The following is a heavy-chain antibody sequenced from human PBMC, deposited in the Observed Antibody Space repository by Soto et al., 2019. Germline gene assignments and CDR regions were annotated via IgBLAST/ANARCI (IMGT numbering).Heavy chain of an antibody. CDR3: ARIACASSRCFLLDY. CDR2: IYHSGTA. Sequence: PSETLSLTCAVSGGSITSSDWWSWVRQPPGKGLEWVGEIYHSGTAHYNPSLKSRVTMSVDNSKNQFSLRLSSLTAADTAIYYCARIACASSRCFLLDYWGQGILVPVSS. V-gene: IGHV4-4*02. D-gene: IGHD2-2*01. J-gene: IGHJ4*02. CDR1: GGSITSSDW.